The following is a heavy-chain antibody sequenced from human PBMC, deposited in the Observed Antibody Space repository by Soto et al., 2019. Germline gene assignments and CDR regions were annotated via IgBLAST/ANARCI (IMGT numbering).Heavy chain of an antibody. CDR1: GFTFSSYA. Sequence: GESLKISCAASGFTFSSYAMSWVRQAPGKGLEWVSAISGSGGSTYYADSVKGRFTISRDNSKNTLYLQMNSLRAEDMAVYYCAKDLVRGVIKTHNAFDIWGQGTMVTVSS. J-gene: IGHJ3*02. D-gene: IGHD3-10*01. V-gene: IGHV3-23*01. CDR2: ISGSGGST. CDR3: AKDLVRGVIKTHNAFDI.